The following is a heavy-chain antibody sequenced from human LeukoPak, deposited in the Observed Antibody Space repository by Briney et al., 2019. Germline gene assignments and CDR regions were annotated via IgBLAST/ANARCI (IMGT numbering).Heavy chain of an antibody. CDR3: ARANHYSDSGGYYYALDY. CDR2: IYYSGTT. V-gene: IGHV4-59*01. D-gene: IGHD3-22*01. Sequence: SETLSLTCTVSGGSISSYYWNWIRQPPGRGLEWVGYIYYSGTTNYDPSLKCRVTISVDTSKNQFSLELTSVTAADTAVYYCARANHYSDSGGYYYALDYWGQGTLVTVSS. J-gene: IGHJ4*02. CDR1: GGSISSYY.